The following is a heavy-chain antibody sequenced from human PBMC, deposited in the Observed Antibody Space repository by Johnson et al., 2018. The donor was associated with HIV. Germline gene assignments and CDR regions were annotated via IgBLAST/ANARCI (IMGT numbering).Heavy chain of an antibody. V-gene: IGHV3-11*04. CDR1: GFTFSDYY. CDR2: ISSSGSTI. D-gene: IGHD4-11*01. CDR3: GRDINYSNYVTDAFDI. J-gene: IGHJ3*02. Sequence: QVQLVESGGGLVKPGGSLRLSCAASGFTFSDYYMTWIRQAPGKGLEWVSYISSSGSTIYYADSVKGRFTISRDNAKNSLYLQVNSLRAEDTAVYYCGRDINYSNYVTDAFDIWGQGTMVTVSS.